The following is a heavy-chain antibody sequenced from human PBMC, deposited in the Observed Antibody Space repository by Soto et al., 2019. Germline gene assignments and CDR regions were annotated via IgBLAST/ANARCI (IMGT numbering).Heavy chain of an antibody. CDR3: AREVGAPGGWLDP. J-gene: IGHJ5*02. CDR1: GFTFHIYS. Sequence: GGSLRLSCTASGFTFHIYSIHWVRQAPGKGLEWVSSITSSSSYIYYADSVKGRFTISRDNVKNSLYLQMNSLRADDTAVYYCAREVGAPGGWLDPWVQGTLVTVSS. V-gene: IGHV3-21*01. CDR2: ITSSSSYI. D-gene: IGHD1-26*01.